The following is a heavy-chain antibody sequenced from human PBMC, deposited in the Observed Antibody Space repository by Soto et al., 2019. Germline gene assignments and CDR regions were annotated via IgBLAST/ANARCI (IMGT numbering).Heavy chain of an antibody. CDR2: TGGGGATT. CDR3: AKAVADFWSGYFEKRFDC. J-gene: IGHJ4*02. D-gene: IGHD3-3*01. CDR1: GFTFSSYA. V-gene: IGHV3-23*01. Sequence: EVQLLESGGGLVQPGGALRLSCAASGFTFSSYAMSWVRQAPGKGLEWVSATGGGGATTFYADSVKGRFTISRDNSKNTLYLQMNSLRAEDTAVYYCAKAVADFWSGYFEKRFDCWGQGTLVTVSS.